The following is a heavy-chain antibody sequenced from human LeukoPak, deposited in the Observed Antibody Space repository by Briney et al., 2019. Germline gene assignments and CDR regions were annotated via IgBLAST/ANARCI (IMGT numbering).Heavy chain of an antibody. CDR1: GGSFSGYY. V-gene: IGHV4-59*08. CDR3: ARHVPDYCSGGSCYDDAFDI. J-gene: IGHJ3*02. CDR2: IYYSGST. Sequence: SETLSLTCAVSGGSFSGYYWSWIRQPPGKGLEWIGYIYYSGSTNYNPSLKSRVTISVDTSKNQFSLKLSSVTAADTAVYYCARHVPDYCSGGSCYDDAFDIWGQGTMVTVSS. D-gene: IGHD2-15*01.